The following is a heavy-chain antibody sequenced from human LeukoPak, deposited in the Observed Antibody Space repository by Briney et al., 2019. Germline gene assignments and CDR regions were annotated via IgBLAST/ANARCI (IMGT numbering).Heavy chain of an antibody. V-gene: IGHV3-21*01. CDR2: ISSSSSYI. CDR1: GFTFSSYS. Sequence: PGGSLRLSCAASGFTFSSYSMNWVRQAPGKGLEWVSSISSSSSYIYYADSVKGRFTISRDNAKNSLYLQMNSLRAEDTAVYYCARDNGPRPIFGVVIIGGDYFDYWGQGTLVTVSS. D-gene: IGHD3-3*01. CDR3: ARDNGPRPIFGVVIIGGDYFDY. J-gene: IGHJ4*02.